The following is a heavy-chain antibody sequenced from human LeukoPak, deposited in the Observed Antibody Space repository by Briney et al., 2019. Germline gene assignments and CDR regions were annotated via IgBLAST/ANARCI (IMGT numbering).Heavy chain of an antibody. CDR1: GGSISSYY. V-gene: IGHV4-59*01. Sequence: SETLSFTCTVSGGSISSYYWSWIRQPPGKGLEWIGYIYYSGSTNYNPSLKSRVTMSVDTSKNQFSLKLSSVTAADTAVYYCARGTDLVVWGQGTLVTVSS. D-gene: IGHD2-15*01. CDR2: IYYSGST. CDR3: ARGTDLVV. J-gene: IGHJ4*02.